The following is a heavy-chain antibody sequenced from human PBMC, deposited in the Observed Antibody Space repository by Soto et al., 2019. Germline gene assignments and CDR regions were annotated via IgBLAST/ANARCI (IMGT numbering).Heavy chain of an antibody. D-gene: IGHD3-10*01. CDR2: ISGSIRST. V-gene: IGHV3-11*06. CDR1: GFTFSDYY. Sequence: GGSLRLSCAASGFTFSDYYMTWIRQAPGKGLEWVSTISGSIRSTNYAGSVMGRFTVSRDNAKNSLYLQVNSLRAEDTAVYYCARRRIRIKTTYYYYGMDVWGQGTTVTVSS. J-gene: IGHJ6*02. CDR3: ARRRIRIKTTYYYYGMDV.